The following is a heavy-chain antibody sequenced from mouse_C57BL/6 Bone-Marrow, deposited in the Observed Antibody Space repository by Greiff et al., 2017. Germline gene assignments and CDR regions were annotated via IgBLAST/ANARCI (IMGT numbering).Heavy chain of an antibody. CDR3: ARRDIYYGYDAFDY. CDR2: IYPRSGNT. J-gene: IGHJ2*01. V-gene: IGHV1-81*01. Sequence: VQVVESGAELARPGASVKLSCKASGYTFTSYGISWVKQRTGQGLEWIGEIYPRSGNTYYNEKFKGKATLTADKSSSTAYMELRSLTSEDSAVYFCARRDIYYGYDAFDYWGQGTTLTVSS. CDR1: GYTFTSYG. D-gene: IGHD2-2*01.